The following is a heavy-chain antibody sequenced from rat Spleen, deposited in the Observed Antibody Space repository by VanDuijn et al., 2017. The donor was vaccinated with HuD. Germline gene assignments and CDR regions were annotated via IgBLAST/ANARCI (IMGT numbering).Heavy chain of an antibody. Sequence: EVQLVESGGDLVQPGRSLKLSCAASGFTFSNFGMAWVRQAPKKGLEWVATISYDGSTTYYRDSVKGRFTISRDNEKSTLYLQMDSLRSEDTATYYCAREAGIPFHYFDYWGQGVMVTVSS. V-gene: IGHV5-29*01. CDR2: ISYDGSTT. CDR1: GFTFSNFG. D-gene: IGHD1-4*01. J-gene: IGHJ2*01. CDR3: AREAGIPFHYFDY.